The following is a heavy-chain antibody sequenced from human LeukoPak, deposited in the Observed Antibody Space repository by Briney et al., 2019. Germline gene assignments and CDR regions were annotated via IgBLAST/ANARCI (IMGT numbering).Heavy chain of an antibody. Sequence: SETLSLTCTVSGGSISSSSYYWGWIRQAPGKGLEWIGSIYYSGSTYYNPSLKSRVTISVDTSKNQFSLKLSSVTAADTAVYYCARGKDGSSWPNYYYYYMDVWGKGTTVTVSS. CDR1: GGSISSSSYY. CDR3: ARGKDGSSWPNYYYYYMDV. J-gene: IGHJ6*03. V-gene: IGHV4-39*01. D-gene: IGHD6-13*01. CDR2: IYYSGST.